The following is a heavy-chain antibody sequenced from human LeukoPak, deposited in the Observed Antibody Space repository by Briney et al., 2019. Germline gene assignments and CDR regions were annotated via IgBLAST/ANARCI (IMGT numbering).Heavy chain of an antibody. CDR2: ISAYNGNT. CDR1: GYTFTSYG. CDR3: ARVYCSGGSCYSVFAY. Sequence: ASVKASCKASGYTFTSYGISWVRRAPGQGLEWMGWISAYNGNTNYAQKLQGRVTMTTDTSTSTAYMELRSLRSDDTAVYYCARVYCSGGSCYSVFAYWGQGTLVTVSS. V-gene: IGHV1-18*01. D-gene: IGHD2-15*01. J-gene: IGHJ4*02.